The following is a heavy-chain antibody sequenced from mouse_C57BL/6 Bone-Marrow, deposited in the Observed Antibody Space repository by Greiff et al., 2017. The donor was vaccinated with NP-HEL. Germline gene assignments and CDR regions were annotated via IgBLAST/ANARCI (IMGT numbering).Heavy chain of an antibody. D-gene: IGHD1-1*01. J-gene: IGHJ2*01. Sequence: QVQLQQSGPELVKPGASVKISCKASGYTFTDYYINWVKQRPGQGLEWIGWIFPGSGSTYYNEKFKGKATITVDKSSSTAYMLLSSLTSEDSAVYFCARDFPYYYGSSYASYFDYWGQGTTLTVSS. CDR1: GYTFTDYY. CDR3: ARDFPYYYGSSYASYFDY. V-gene: IGHV1-75*01. CDR2: IFPGSGST.